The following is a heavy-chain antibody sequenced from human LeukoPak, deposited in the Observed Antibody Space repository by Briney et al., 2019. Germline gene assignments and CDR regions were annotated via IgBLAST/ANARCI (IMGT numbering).Heavy chain of an antibody. CDR2: ISAYNGNT. V-gene: IGHV1-18*01. J-gene: IGHJ4*02. CDR1: GYTFTNYG. CDR3: ARYSSSHGVVPANY. D-gene: IGHD2-2*01. Sequence: GASVKVSCKASGYTFTNYGITWVRQAPGQGLEWMGWISAYNGNTNYAQKLQGRVTMTTDTSTSTAYMELRSLRSDDTAVYYCARYSSSHGVVPANYWGQGTLVTVSS.